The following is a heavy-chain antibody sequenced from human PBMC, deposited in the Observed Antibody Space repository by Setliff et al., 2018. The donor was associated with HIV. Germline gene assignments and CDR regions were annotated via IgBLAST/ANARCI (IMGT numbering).Heavy chain of an antibody. D-gene: IGHD6-19*01. V-gene: IGHV1-8*01. J-gene: IGHJ3*02. CDR3: ARSGWHDAFGI. CDR2: MNPNSGNI. Sequence: GASVKVSCKAAGYTFTSYGIIWVRQASGQGLEWMGWMNPNSGNIGYAQNFQGRLTITRNTSISTAYMELSSLRSEDTAVYYCARSGWHDAFGIWGQGTMVTVSS. CDR1: GYTFTSYG.